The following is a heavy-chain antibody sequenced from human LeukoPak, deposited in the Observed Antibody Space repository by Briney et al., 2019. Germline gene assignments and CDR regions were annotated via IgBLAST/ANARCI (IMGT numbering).Heavy chain of an antibody. V-gene: IGHV1-18*01. CDR2: ISAYNGNT. CDR1: GYTFTSYG. Sequence: GASVKVSCKASGYTFTSYGISWVRQAPGQGLEWMGWISAYNGNTNYAQKLQGRVTMTTDTSTSTAYMELRSLRSDDTAVYYCARDYYGSGSCYPFDPWGQGTLVTVSS. J-gene: IGHJ5*02. D-gene: IGHD3-10*01. CDR3: ARDYYGSGSCYPFDP.